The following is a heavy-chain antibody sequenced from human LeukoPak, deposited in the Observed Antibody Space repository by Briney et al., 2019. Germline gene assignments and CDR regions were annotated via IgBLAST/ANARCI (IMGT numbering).Heavy chain of an antibody. J-gene: IGHJ4*02. Sequence: ASVKVSCKASGGTFSSYAISWVRQAAGQGLEWMGGIIPIFGTANYAQKFQGRVTITADESSSTAYMELSSLRSEDTAVYYCATPKRWLQVFDYWGQGTLVTVSS. D-gene: IGHD5-24*01. CDR2: IIPIFGTA. V-gene: IGHV1-69*13. CDR3: ATPKRWLQVFDY. CDR1: GGTFSSYA.